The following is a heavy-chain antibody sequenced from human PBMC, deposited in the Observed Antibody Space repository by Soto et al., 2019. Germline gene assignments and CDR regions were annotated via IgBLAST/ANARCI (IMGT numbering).Heavy chain of an antibody. CDR1: GFTFSTYG. J-gene: IGHJ4*02. Sequence: QVQLVESGGGVVQPGRSLRLSCAASGFTFSTYGMHWVRQAPGKGLEWVAHISYDGSNKYYADSVKGRFTISRANSKNPLFLQMNSMRAEDTAVYFCAKRVGTASLCDYWGQGTLVIVSS. V-gene: IGHV3-30*18. D-gene: IGHD1-26*01. CDR3: AKRVGTASLCDY. CDR2: ISYDGSNK.